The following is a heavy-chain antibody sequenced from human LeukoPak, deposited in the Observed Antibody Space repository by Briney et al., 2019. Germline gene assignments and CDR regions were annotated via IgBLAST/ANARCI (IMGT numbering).Heavy chain of an antibody. CDR1: GYTFTSYG. CDR3: ARTKQMIVGATGGDY. V-gene: IGHV1-18*01. CDR2: ISAYNGNT. Sequence: ASVKVSCKASGYTFTSYGISWVRQAPGQRLEWMGWISAYNGNTNYAQKLQGRVTMTTDTSTSTAYMELRSLRSDDTAVYYCARTKQMIVGATGGDYWGQGTLVTVSS. J-gene: IGHJ4*02. D-gene: IGHD1-26*01.